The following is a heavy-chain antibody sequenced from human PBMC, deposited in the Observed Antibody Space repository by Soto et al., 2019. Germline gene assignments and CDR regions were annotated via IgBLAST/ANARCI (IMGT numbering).Heavy chain of an antibody. J-gene: IGHJ4*02. CDR2: VFYSGDT. CDR1: GGSIRYYY. V-gene: IGHV4-59*01. CDR3: AGVKRGYIYGSIIDF. D-gene: IGHD5-18*01. Sequence: SETLSLTCTVSGGSIRYYYWTWIRQPPGRGLEWIGYVFYSGDTNYKPSLKRRVTISVDTPKNIFSLKLRSVTSADRAFYFFAGVKRGYIYGSIIDFWGQGARVTVSS.